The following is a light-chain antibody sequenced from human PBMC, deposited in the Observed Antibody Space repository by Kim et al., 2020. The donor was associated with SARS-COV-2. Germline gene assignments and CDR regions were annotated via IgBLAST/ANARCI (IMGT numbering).Light chain of an antibody. CDR1: QSVSSRY. V-gene: IGKV3-20*01. Sequence: GERATRSCRASQSVSSRYLAWYQQKPGQAPRLLIYGASSRATGIPDRFSGSGSGTDFTLTISRLEPEDFAVYYCQQYGSSPPEGTFGQGTKVDIK. J-gene: IGKJ1*01. CDR3: QQYGSSPPEGT. CDR2: GAS.